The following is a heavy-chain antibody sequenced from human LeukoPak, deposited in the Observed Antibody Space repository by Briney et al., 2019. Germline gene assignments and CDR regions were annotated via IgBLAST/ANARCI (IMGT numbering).Heavy chain of an antibody. CDR3: ARHCSSTSCPSYYYYYGMDV. CDR1: GGSISRYY. CDR2: IYYSGST. V-gene: IGHV4-59*08. J-gene: IGHJ6*02. Sequence: PSETLSLTCTVSGGSISRYYWSWIRQPPGKGLEWIGYIYYSGSTNYNPSLKSRVTISVDTSKNQFSLKLGSVTAADTAVYYCARHCSSTSCPSYYYYYGMDVWAKGPRSPSP. D-gene: IGHD2-2*01.